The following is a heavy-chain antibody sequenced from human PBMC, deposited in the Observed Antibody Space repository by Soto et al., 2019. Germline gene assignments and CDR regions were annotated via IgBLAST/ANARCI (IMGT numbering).Heavy chain of an antibody. V-gene: IGHV3-23*01. J-gene: IGHJ6*02. CDR1: GFAFSTYA. D-gene: IGHD6-13*01. CDR2: ISGSGGSS. CDR3: AKGTKRAAAELYEYYKYGMDV. Sequence: EVQLLESGGALEHPGGSLRLSCAASGFAFSTYAMTWVRQAPGKGLEWVLVISGSGGSSYYAASVKGRFTIFRDNSKNMLYLQKNGPRAEDTALYYCAKGTKRAAAELYEYYKYGMDVLGQGTTVTVSS.